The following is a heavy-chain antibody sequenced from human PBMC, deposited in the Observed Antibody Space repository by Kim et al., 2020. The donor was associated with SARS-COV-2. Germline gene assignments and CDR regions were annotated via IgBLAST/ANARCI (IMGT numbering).Heavy chain of an antibody. CDR1: GVTFTSSA. CDR2: IIAVFGKA. J-gene: IGHJ4*01. V-gene: IGHV1-69*05. CDR3: ARGWVDCISYSYVDSFDY. Sequence: SVKVSCKASGVTFTSSAMRWVRQARGQRLEWIGGIIAVFGKANYAQKFQGRVTITTDVSTSTAYMELSSLRSEDTAVYYCARGWVDCISYSYVDSFDYW. D-gene: IGHD3-16*01.